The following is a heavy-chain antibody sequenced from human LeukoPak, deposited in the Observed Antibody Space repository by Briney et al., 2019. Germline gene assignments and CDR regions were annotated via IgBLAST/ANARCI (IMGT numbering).Heavy chain of an antibody. CDR1: GGSISSRNW. J-gene: IGHJ4*02. Sequence: NPSGTLSLTCVVSGGSISSRNWWSWVRQPPGKGLEWIGEIHHSGCTNYNPSLKSRVTISVDKSKNQFSLKLNSVTAADTAVYYCATDSSSWYAFDYWGQGTPVSVSS. CDR3: ATDSSSWYAFDY. D-gene: IGHD6-13*01. CDR2: IHHSGCT. V-gene: IGHV4-4*02.